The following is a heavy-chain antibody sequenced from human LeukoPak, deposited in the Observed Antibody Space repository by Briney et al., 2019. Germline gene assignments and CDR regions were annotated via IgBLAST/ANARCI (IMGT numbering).Heavy chain of an antibody. CDR3: ARVVISGDAFDI. Sequence: SETLSLTCTVSGGSISSGGYYWSWIRQHPGKGLEWIGYIYYSGSTYYNPSLKSRVTISVDTSKNQFSLKLSSVTAADTAVYYCARVVISGDAFDIWGQGTMVTVSS. J-gene: IGHJ3*02. V-gene: IGHV4-30-4*08. CDR1: GGSISSGGYY. CDR2: IYYSGST. D-gene: IGHD3-22*01.